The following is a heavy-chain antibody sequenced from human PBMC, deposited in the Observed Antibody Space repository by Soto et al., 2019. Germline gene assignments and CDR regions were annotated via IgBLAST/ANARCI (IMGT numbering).Heavy chain of an antibody. CDR2: IYNSGRT. Sequence: PXETRSLTCTVPGCSVNSDYYCWTWIRQPPGKGLEWIGYIYNSGRTNYNPSLKSRVSISMDTSRNQFSLKLTSVTAADTAVFYCARAYSNSPEAFDIWGQGTLVTVSS. J-gene: IGHJ4*02. CDR3: ARAYSNSPEAFDI. D-gene: IGHD1-26*01. V-gene: IGHV4-61*01. CDR1: GCSVNSDYYC.